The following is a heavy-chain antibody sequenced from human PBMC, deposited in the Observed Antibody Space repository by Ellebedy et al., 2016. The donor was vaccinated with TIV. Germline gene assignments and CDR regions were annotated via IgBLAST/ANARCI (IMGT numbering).Heavy chain of an antibody. CDR2: IGGDGTAM. V-gene: IGHV3-11*01. CDR3: ARVSDYYGMDV. Sequence: GESLKISXVASAFSFRDYYMSWVRQAPGKGLEWVSYIGGDGTAMYYGDSVKGRFTISRDNANQSLYLQMNSLRAEDTAVYYCARVSDYYGMDVWGQGTTVNVSS. CDR1: AFSFRDYY. J-gene: IGHJ6*02.